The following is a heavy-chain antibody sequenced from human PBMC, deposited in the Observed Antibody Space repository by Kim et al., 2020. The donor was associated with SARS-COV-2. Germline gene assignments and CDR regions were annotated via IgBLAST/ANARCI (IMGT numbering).Heavy chain of an antibody. V-gene: IGHV4-39*01. Sequence: YYTPSPNSRVTRSVDTPKTQFSLKLSSVTAADTAVYYCATQTMVRGVMDYWGQGTLVTVSS. CDR3: ATQTMVRGVMDY. J-gene: IGHJ4*02. D-gene: IGHD3-10*01.